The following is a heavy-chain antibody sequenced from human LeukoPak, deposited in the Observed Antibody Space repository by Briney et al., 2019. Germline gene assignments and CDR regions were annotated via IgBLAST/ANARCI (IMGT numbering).Heavy chain of an antibody. J-gene: IGHJ4*02. CDR3: ARYYYGSGSYYYFDS. CDR2: IYYSGST. Sequence: SETLSLTCTVSGGSISSSSYYRGWIRQPPGKGLEWIGSIYYSGSTYYNPSLKSRVTMSVDTSKNQFSLKLSSVTAADTAVYYCARYYYGSGSYYYFDSWGQGTLVTVSS. V-gene: IGHV4-39*01. CDR1: GGSISSSSYY. D-gene: IGHD3-10*01.